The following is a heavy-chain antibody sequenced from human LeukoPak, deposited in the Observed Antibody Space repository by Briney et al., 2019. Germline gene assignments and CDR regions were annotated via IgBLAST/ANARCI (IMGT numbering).Heavy chain of an antibody. D-gene: IGHD2-8*01. CDR2: INPSGGST. V-gene: IGHV1-46*01. CDR3: ARDKGSYYAINWFDP. CDR1: GYTFTSYY. J-gene: IGHJ5*02. Sequence: GASVKVSCKASGYTFTSYYMHWVRQAPGQGLEWMGIINPSGGSTSYAQKFQGRVTMTRDMSTSTVYMELSSLRSEDTAMYYCARDKGSYYAINWFDPWGQGTLVTVSS.